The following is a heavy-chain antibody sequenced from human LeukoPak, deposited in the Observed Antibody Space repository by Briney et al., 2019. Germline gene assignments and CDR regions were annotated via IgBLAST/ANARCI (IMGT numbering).Heavy chain of an antibody. Sequence: ASVKVSCKASGYTFTSYDINWVRQATGQGLEWMGWMNPNSGNTGYAQKFQGRVTMTRNTSISTAYMELSCLRSEDTAVYYCARGIAVAGYDFDYWGQGTLVTVSS. V-gene: IGHV1-8*01. J-gene: IGHJ4*02. CDR3: ARGIAVAGYDFDY. D-gene: IGHD6-19*01. CDR2: MNPNSGNT. CDR1: GYTFTSYD.